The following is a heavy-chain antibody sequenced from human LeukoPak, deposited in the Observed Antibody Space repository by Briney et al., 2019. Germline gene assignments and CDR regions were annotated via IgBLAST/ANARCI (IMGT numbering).Heavy chain of an antibody. CDR2: TSYDGSNK. CDR3: ARGRFLEWLFSNGMDV. J-gene: IGHJ6*02. V-gene: IGHV3-30*03. CDR1: GFTFSSFG. D-gene: IGHD3-3*01. Sequence: PGGSLRLSCAASGFTFSSFGMHWVRQAPGKGLEWVAFTSYDGSNKNHGDSVKGRFSISSDTSKNTLYLQMNSLRDEDTAVYYCARGRFLEWLFSNGMDVWGQGTTVTVFS.